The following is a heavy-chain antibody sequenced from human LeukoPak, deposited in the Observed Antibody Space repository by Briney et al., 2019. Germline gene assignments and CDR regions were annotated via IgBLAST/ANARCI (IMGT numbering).Heavy chain of an antibody. J-gene: IGHJ4*02. D-gene: IGHD3-22*01. V-gene: IGHV3-23*01. CDR2: ISGSGGST. CDR1: GFTFSSDG. CDR3: AKASAMIVVVSKHFDY. Sequence: GGTLRLSCAASGFTFSSDGMSWVRQAPGKGLEWVSAISGSGGSTYYADSVKGRFTISRDNSKNTLYLQMNSLRAEDTAVYYCAKASAMIVVVSKHFDYWGQGTLVTVSS.